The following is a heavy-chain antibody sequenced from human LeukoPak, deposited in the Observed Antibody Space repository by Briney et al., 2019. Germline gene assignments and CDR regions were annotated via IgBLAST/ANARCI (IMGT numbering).Heavy chain of an antibody. CDR2: INPNSGDT. Sequence: ASVRVSCKASGYTFTGYYMHWVRQAPGQGLEWMGWINPNSGDTNYAQKFQGRVTMTRDTSISTAYMELSRLRSDDTAVYYCAREFVLVPAATYYYYYYMDVWGKGTTVTVSS. V-gene: IGHV1-2*02. J-gene: IGHJ6*03. CDR3: AREFVLVPAATYYYYYYMDV. D-gene: IGHD2-2*01. CDR1: GYTFTGYY.